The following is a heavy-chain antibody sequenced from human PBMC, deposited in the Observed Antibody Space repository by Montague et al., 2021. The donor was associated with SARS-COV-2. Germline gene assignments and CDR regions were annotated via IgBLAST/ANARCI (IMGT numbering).Heavy chain of an antibody. D-gene: IGHD3-22*01. Sequence: SLRLSCAASGFTFSSYWMSWVRQAPGKGLGWVANIKEDGSEKKYVGSVKGRFTISRDNAKDSLYLQMNSLRAEDTAVYYCAREYFDNSGMGHYWGQGTLVTVSS. CDR2: IKEDGSEK. CDR3: AREYFDNSGMGHY. J-gene: IGHJ4*02. CDR1: GFTFSSYW. V-gene: IGHV3-7*01.